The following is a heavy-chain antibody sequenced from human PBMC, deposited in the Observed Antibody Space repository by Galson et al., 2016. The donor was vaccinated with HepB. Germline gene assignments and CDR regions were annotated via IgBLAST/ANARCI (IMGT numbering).Heavy chain of an antibody. D-gene: IGHD5-18*01. V-gene: IGHV3-23*01. CDR2: ISDNGGST. J-gene: IGHJ4*02. CDR3: AKDGGGRVDTGTLDY. Sequence: SLRLSCAASGFTVSTNYMNWVRQAPGKGLEWVSGISDNGGSTYYADSVKGRFTISRDNSKNTLYLQMNSLRAGDAAVYYCAKDGGGRVDTGTLDYWGQGTLVTVSS. CDR1: GFTVSTNY.